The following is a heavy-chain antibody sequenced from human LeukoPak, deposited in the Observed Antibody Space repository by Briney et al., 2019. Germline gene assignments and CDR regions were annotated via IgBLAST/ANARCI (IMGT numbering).Heavy chain of an antibody. CDR2: ISGNTFYT. CDR3: ARDGAAAGPDRADFDY. D-gene: IGHD6-13*01. V-gene: IGHV3-11*05. CDR1: GFTFSDYY. J-gene: IGHJ4*02. Sequence: GGSLRLSCAASGFTFSDYYISCIRQAPGKGLEWVSYISGNTFYTNYADSVKGRFTISRDNAKRSLYLQMNSLRAEDTAVYYCARDGAAAGPDRADFDYWGQGTLVTVSS.